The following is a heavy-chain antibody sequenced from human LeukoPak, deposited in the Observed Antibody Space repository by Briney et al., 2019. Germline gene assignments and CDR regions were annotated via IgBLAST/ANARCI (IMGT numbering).Heavy chain of an antibody. CDR1: GGSISSTRYF. V-gene: IGHV4-39*07. D-gene: IGHD6-19*01. CDR2: IHYSEST. CDR3: ARDAVAGNIEYFQH. Sequence: PSETLSLTCTVSGGSISSTRYFWGWIRQPPGKGLEWIGSIHYSESTNYNSSLKSRVTISVDTSKNQFSLKLSSVTAADTAVYYCARDAVAGNIEYFQHWGQGTLVTVSS. J-gene: IGHJ1*01.